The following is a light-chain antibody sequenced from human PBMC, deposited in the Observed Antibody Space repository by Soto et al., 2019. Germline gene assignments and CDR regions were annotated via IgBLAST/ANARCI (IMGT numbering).Light chain of an antibody. V-gene: IGKV1-9*01. Sequence: IPVTPSPSILSASVGDSVTITCRTSQGVLNSFAWYQQKSGKAPRLLIYSISSLKSGVPSRFSGSGSGAEFTLTITNLQPEDFATYFCQQLYTYPHTFGLGTKLQI. CDR3: QQLYTYPHT. CDR2: SIS. J-gene: IGKJ2*01. CDR1: QGVLNS.